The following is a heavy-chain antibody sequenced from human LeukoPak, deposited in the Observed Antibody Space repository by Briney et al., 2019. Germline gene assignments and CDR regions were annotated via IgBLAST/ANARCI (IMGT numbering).Heavy chain of an antibody. V-gene: IGHV4-34*01. Sequence: PSETLSLTCAVYGGSFSGYYWSWLRQPPGKGLEWIGEINHSGSTNYNPSLKSRVTISGDTSKNQFSLKLSSVTAADTAVYYCARDQAAIFGVVIDRYMDVWGKGTTVTVS. CDR2: INHSGST. CDR1: GGSFSGYY. D-gene: IGHD3-3*01. J-gene: IGHJ6*03. CDR3: ARDQAAIFGVVIDRYMDV.